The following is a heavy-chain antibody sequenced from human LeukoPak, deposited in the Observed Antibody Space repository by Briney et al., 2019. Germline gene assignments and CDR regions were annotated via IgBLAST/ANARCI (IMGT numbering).Heavy chain of an antibody. D-gene: IGHD6-13*01. CDR2: IIPILGIA. V-gene: IGHV1-69*04. CDR1: GGTFSSYA. J-gene: IGHJ6*02. CDR3: ARGEAAGDYYYYGMDV. Sequence: SVKVSCKASGGTFSSYAISWVRQAPGQGLEWMGRIIPILGIANYAQKFQGRVTITRDTSASTAYMELSSLRSEDTAVYYCARGEAAGDYYYYGMDVWGQGTTVTVSS.